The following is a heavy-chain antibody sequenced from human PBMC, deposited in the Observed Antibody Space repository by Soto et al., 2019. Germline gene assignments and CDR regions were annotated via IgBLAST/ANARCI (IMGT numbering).Heavy chain of an antibody. J-gene: IGHJ5*02. CDR2: IYYSGST. V-gene: IGHV4-30-4*01. CDR3: ASFYDITNWFDP. CDR1: GGSISSGDYY. D-gene: IGHD3-9*01. Sequence: PSETLSLTCTVSGGSISSGDYYWSWIRQPPGKGLEWIGYIYYSGSTYYNPSLKSRVTISVDTSKNQFSLKLSSVTAADTAVYYCASFYDITNWFDPWGQGALVTVSS.